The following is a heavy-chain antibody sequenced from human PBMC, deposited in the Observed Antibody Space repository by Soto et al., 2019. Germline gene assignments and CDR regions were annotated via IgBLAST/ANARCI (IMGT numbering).Heavy chain of an antibody. J-gene: IGHJ4*02. CDR1: GGSISSSSYY. D-gene: IGHD6-6*01. CDR3: ERLEYSSSAPHLAFDY. V-gene: IGHV4-39*01. CDR2: IYYSGST. Sequence: PSETLSLTCSVSGGSISSSSYYWGWIRQPPGKGLEWIGSIYYSGSTYYNPSLKSRVTISVDTSKNQFSLKLSSVTAADTAVYYCERLEYSSSAPHLAFDYWGQGTLVTVSS.